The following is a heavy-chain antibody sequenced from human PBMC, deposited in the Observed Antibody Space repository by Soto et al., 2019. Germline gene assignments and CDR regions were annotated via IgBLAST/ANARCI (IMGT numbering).Heavy chain of an antibody. CDR2: IIPIFGTA. CDR1: GGTFSSYA. D-gene: IGHD3-22*01. CDR3: ARGRTYYYDSSGPNWDY. Sequence: QVQLVQSGAEVKKPGSSVKVSCKASGGTFSSYAISWVRQAPGQGLEWMGGIIPIFGTANYAQKFQGRVTITADDSTSTAYMELSSLRSEDTAVYYCARGRTYYYDSSGPNWDYWGQGTLFTVSS. J-gene: IGHJ4*02. V-gene: IGHV1-69*12.